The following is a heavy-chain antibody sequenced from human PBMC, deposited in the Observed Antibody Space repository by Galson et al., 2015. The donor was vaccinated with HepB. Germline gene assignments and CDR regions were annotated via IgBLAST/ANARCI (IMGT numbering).Heavy chain of an antibody. D-gene: IGHD3-22*01. Sequence: ETLSLTCAVYGGSFSGYYWSWIRQPPGKGLEWIGEINHSGSTNYNPSLKSRVTISVDTSKNQFSLKLSSVTAADTAVYYCARGRRSYYYDRGGLLVVWFDPWGQGTLVTVSS. CDR2: INHSGST. V-gene: IGHV4-34*01. CDR3: ARGRRSYYYDRGGLLVVWFDP. CDR1: GGSFSGYY. J-gene: IGHJ5*02.